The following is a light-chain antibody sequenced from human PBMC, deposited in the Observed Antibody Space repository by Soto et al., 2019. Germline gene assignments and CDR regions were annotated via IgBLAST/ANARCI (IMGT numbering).Light chain of an antibody. CDR2: RNN. J-gene: IGLJ1*01. CDR1: SSIIGSNY. CDR3: AAWDDSLSGYV. Sequence: QSVLTQPPSASGTPGQRVTISCSGSSSIIGSNYVYWYQQLPGTAPKLLIYRNNQRPSGVPDRFSGSKSGTSACLAISGLRSEDEADYYCAAWDDSLSGYVFGTGTKVTVL. V-gene: IGLV1-47*01.